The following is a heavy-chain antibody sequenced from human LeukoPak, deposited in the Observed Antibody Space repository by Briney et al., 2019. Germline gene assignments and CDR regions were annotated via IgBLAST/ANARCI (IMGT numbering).Heavy chain of an antibody. J-gene: IGHJ5*02. CDR3: ARGLYGSGSYSNWFDP. D-gene: IGHD3-10*01. CDR1: GYTFTGYY. Sequence: GASVKVSCKASGYTFTGYYMHWGRQAPGQGLEWMGWINPNSGGTNYAQKFQGRVTMTRDTSISTAYMELSRLRSDDTAVYYCARGLYGSGSYSNWFDPWGQGTLVTVSS. CDR2: INPNSGGT. V-gene: IGHV1-2*02.